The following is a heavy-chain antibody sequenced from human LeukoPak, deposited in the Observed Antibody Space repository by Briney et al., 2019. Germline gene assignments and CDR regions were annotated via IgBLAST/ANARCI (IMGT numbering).Heavy chain of an antibody. CDR3: ARARGYSYGYCLDY. D-gene: IGHD5-18*01. J-gene: IGHJ4*02. V-gene: IGHV4-59*12. CDR2: IHYSGST. Sequence: PSETLSLTCTVSGDSITGFYWNWIRQPPGKGLEWIGYIHYSGSTNYNPSLKSRVTMSVDTSKNQFSLKLSSVTAADTAVYYCARARGYSYGYCLDYWGQGTLVTVSS. CDR1: GDSITGFY.